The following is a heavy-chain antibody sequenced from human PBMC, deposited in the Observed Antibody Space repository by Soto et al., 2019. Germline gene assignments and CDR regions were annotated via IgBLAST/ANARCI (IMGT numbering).Heavy chain of an antibody. CDR1: GFTFSDRY. Sequence: TLRLSCVASGFTFSDRYIDCVRPAPGKGLEWVGRSRDKARSYSTEYAAAVKGRFTISRDESKNSFYLQMNSLKSEDTAVYYCTLGSQVNSFNFHGVKVWGQGT. V-gene: IGHV3-72*01. J-gene: IGHJ6*02. CDR2: SRDKARSYST. CDR3: TLGSQVNSFNFHGVKV. D-gene: IGHD2-21*01.